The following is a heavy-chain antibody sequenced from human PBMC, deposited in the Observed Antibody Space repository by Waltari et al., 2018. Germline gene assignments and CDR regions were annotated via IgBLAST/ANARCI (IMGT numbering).Heavy chain of an antibody. CDR3: ATHQLPYSSSWYYFDY. CDR2: VDPEDGET. Sequence: QVQLVQSGAEVKKPGASVKVSCKVSGYTLTELSMHWVRQAPGKGLGWMGGVDPEDGETIYAQKFQGRVTMTEDTSTDTAYMELSSLRSEDTAVYYCATHQLPYSSSWYYFDYWGQGTLVTVSS. CDR1: GYTLTELS. V-gene: IGHV1-24*01. D-gene: IGHD6-13*01. J-gene: IGHJ4*02.